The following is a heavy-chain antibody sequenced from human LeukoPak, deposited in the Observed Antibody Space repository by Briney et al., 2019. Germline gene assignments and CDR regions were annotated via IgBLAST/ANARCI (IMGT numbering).Heavy chain of an antibody. Sequence: ASVKVSCKASGYSFNAYSIVWVRQAPGQGLEWMGWIHPHSGGTEYVKRFQGGVTMTRDTAISTAYMEVNSLGNDDAAVYYCARLGTGYSLSYWGQGTQVIVSS. D-gene: IGHD5-18*01. V-gene: IGHV1-2*02. CDR2: IHPHSGGT. CDR3: ARLGTGYSLSY. J-gene: IGHJ4*02. CDR1: GYSFNAYS.